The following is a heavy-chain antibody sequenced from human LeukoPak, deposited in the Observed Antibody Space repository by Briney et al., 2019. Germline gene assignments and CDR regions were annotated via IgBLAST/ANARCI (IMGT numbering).Heavy chain of an antibody. J-gene: IGHJ4*02. CDR3: GTDVPAVTIFGY. CDR1: GFAFSTYW. V-gene: IGHV3-74*01. CDR2: INSGGSST. D-gene: IGHD2-2*01. Sequence: GGSLRLSCAASGFAFSTYWMHWVRQAPGTGLVWVSLINSGGSSTNYADSVKGRFTISRDNAKNTLYLQMNSLRPEDTAVYYCGTDVPAVTIFGYWGQGTLVTVSS.